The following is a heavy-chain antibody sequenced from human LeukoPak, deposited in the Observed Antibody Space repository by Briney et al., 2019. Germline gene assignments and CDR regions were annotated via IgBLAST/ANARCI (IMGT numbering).Heavy chain of an antibody. J-gene: IGHJ4*02. Sequence: GRSLSLSCAASGFSFSSHTMHWVRQAPGKGLEWVAVISYDGSNKYYADSVKGRFTISRDNSKNTLDLQMNNLRAEDTAVYYCARDFSGRYSIDYWGQGTLVTVSS. CDR1: GFSFSSHT. D-gene: IGHD1-26*01. CDR2: ISYDGSNK. V-gene: IGHV3-30*04. CDR3: ARDFSGRYSIDY.